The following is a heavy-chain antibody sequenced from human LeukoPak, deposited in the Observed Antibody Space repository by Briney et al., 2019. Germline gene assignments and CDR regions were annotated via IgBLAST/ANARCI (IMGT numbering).Heavy chain of an antibody. CDR3: AVVVVASTEDYNWFDP. J-gene: IGHJ5*02. D-gene: IGHD2-15*01. CDR1: GYTFTAFY. V-gene: IGHV1-2*02. Sequence: GASVKVSCKASGYTFTAFYIHWVRQAPGQGLEWMGWINPNSGGTIYAQNFQGRVTMTRDTSITTAYMELSRLRSDDTALYYCAVVVVASTEDYNWFDPWGQGTLVTVSS. CDR2: INPNSGGT.